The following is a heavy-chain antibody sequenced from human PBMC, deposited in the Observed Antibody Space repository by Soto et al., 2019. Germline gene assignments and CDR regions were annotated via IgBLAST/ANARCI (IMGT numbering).Heavy chain of an antibody. CDR1: GGSISSGGYS. V-gene: IGHV4-30-2*01. D-gene: IGHD2-15*01. J-gene: IGHJ4*02. CDR2: IYHSGST. Sequence: QLQLQESGSGLVKPSQTLSLTCAVSGGSISSGGYSWSWIRQPPGKGLEWIGYIYHSGSTYYNPSLKTRVPISVDTSKTQFSLTLSSVTAADTAVYYCASGHVVAAQHWGQGTLVTFSS. CDR3: ASGHVVAAQH.